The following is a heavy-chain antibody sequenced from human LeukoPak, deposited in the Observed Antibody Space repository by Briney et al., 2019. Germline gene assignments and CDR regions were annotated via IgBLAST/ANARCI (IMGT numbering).Heavy chain of an antibody. D-gene: IGHD4-23*01. CDR1: EFTYSAYA. J-gene: IGHJ3*02. CDR2: ISGDGRST. Sequence: GGSLRLSCAASEFTYSAYAMSWVRHTPGKGLEWASTISGDGRSTFYADSVKGRFTISRDDSKTTLFLQMNSLRAEDTAIYYCARRYGGWGAFDIWGQGTVVTVST. CDR3: ARRYGGWGAFDI. V-gene: IGHV3-23*01.